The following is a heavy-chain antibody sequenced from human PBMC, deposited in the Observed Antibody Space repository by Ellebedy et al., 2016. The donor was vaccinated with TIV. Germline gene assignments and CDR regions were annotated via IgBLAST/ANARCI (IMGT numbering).Heavy chain of an antibody. J-gene: IGHJ5*02. Sequence: GGSLRLSXAASGFTFDDYAMHWVRQAPGKGLEWVSGISWNSGSIGYADSVKGRFTISRDNAKNSLYLQMNSLRAEDTALYYCAKGPGASGWYNWFNPWGQGTLVTVSS. CDR2: ISWNSGSI. V-gene: IGHV3-9*01. D-gene: IGHD6-19*01. CDR3: AKGPGASGWYNWFNP. CDR1: GFTFDDYA.